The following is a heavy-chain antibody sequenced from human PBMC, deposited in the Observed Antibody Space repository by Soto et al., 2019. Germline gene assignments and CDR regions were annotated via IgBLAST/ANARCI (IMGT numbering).Heavy chain of an antibody. J-gene: IGHJ5*02. V-gene: IGHV4-4*02. CDR3: ARDNYGSGSYYSYNWFDP. D-gene: IGHD3-10*01. CDR2: IYHSGST. CDR1: GGSISSSNW. Sequence: PSETLSLTCAVSGGSISSSNWWSWVRQPPGKGLEWIGEIYHSGSTNYNPSLKSRVTISVDKPKNQFSLKLSSVTAADTAVYYCARDNYGSGSYYSYNWFDPWGQGTLVTVSS.